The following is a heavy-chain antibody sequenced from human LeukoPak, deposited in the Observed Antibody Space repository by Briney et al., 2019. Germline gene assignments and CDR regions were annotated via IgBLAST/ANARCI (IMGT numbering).Heavy chain of an antibody. D-gene: IGHD1-7*01. CDR1: GFTFSSYA. CDR3: AKGTISLGIKFDY. J-gene: IGHJ4*02. V-gene: IGHV3-30-3*01. Sequence: PGGSLRLSCAASGFTFSSYAMHWVRQAPGKGLEWVAVISYDGSNKYYADSVKGRFTISRDNSKNTLYLQMNSLRAEDTAVYYCAKGTISLGIKFDYWGQGTLVTVSS. CDR2: ISYDGSNK.